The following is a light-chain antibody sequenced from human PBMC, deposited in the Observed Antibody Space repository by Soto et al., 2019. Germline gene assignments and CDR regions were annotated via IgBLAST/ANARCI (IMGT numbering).Light chain of an antibody. CDR3: QQYSKSPIT. CDR2: GAS. J-gene: IGKJ5*01. Sequence: KQSAGTLSLSAGERAILSSSASQIVNSNYLAWYQHKPGQSPRFLIYGASRRATGIPDRFSGSGTGTDFTLTISRVEPEDVAIYYCQQYSKSPITFGQGTRLEIK. V-gene: IGKV3-20*01. CDR1: QIVNSNY.